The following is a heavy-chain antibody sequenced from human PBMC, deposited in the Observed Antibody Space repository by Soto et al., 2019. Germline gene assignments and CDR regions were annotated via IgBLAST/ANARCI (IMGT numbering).Heavy chain of an antibody. CDR1: GFTFSSYS. CDR3: ARDRKWNDARYFFYYGMDV. V-gene: IGHV3-21*01. D-gene: IGHD1-20*01. Sequence: GGSLRLSCAASGFTFSSYSMNWVRQAPGKGLEGVSSISSIIGYIYYADSVKGRFTISRDNAKNSLYLQMNSLRAEDTAVYYFARDRKWNDARYFFYYGMDVWGQGTTVTVSS. CDR2: ISSIIGYI. J-gene: IGHJ6*02.